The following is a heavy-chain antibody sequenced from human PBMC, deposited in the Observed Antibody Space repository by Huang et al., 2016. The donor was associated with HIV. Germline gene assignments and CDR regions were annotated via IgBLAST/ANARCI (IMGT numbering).Heavy chain of an antibody. D-gene: IGHD3-10*01. Sequence: EVQLVESGGGLVKPGGSLRLSCVASGFTFTNYAMNWVRQAPGTGLEWVSAIGSGSSNIYYADSVKGRFTISRDDAKNSLYLQMNSLRAEDTAVYYCARPQGDKVRGIIRSYYYYYGMDVWGRGTTVTVSS. CDR3: ARPQGDKVRGIIRSYYYYYGMDV. J-gene: IGHJ6*02. CDR1: GFTFTNYA. CDR2: IGSGSSNI. V-gene: IGHV3-21*06.